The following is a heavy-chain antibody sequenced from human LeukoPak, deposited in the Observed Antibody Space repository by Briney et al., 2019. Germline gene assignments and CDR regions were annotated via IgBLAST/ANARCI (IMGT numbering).Heavy chain of an antibody. J-gene: IGHJ4*02. CDR2: ISWNSGSI. Sequence: GGSLRLSCAASGFTFDDYAMHWVRQAPGKGLEWVSGISWNSGSIGYADSVKGRFTISRDNAKNTLYLQMNSLRAEDTAVYYCAGSVTTNFDYWGQGTLVTVSS. CDR1: GFTFDDYA. V-gene: IGHV3-9*01. D-gene: IGHD4-17*01. CDR3: AGSVTTNFDY.